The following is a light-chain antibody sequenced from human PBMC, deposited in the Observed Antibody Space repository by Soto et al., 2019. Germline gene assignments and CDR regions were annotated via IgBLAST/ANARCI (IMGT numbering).Light chain of an antibody. CDR1: SSDVGGYYY. Sequence: QSVLTQPRSASGSPGQSVTISCTGTSSDVGGYYYVSWYQQHPGKAPKLMIYDVNKRPSGVPDRFSASKSGITASLTISGLQAEDEADYYCCSYAGTYAFYVFGTGTKLTVL. J-gene: IGLJ1*01. CDR2: DVN. CDR3: CSYAGTYAFYV. V-gene: IGLV2-11*01.